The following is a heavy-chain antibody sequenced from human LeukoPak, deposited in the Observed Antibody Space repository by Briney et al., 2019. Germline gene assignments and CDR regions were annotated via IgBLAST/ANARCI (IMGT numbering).Heavy chain of an antibody. CDR3: AKGQERTRIAARPSALDF. J-gene: IGHJ4*02. V-gene: IGHV3-23*01. Sequence: GGSLRLSCTASELIFTNYAMTWVRQAPGKGLEWVSTISGSGATTYYADSVKGRFTISRDNSKNTLYLQMSTLRAEDTATYYCAKGQERTRIAARPSALDFWGQGTLVAVSS. CDR2: ISGSGATT. CDR1: ELIFTNYA. D-gene: IGHD6-6*01.